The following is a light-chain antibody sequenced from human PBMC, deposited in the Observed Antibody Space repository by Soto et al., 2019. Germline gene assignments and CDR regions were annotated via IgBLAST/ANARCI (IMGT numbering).Light chain of an antibody. V-gene: IGKV3-20*01. Sequence: EIVLTQSPGTLSLSPGDRATLSCRASHTIRSAYLAWYQQKHAQAPRLLMYAISDRATGIPDRFSGSGSGTDFTLPITRLEPEDFAVYYCQQYDSLPRTFGQGTKVDIK. CDR1: HTIRSAY. CDR2: AIS. CDR3: QQYDSLPRT. J-gene: IGKJ1*01.